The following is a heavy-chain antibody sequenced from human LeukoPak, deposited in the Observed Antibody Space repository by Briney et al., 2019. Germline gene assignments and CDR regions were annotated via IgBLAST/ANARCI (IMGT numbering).Heavy chain of an antibody. CDR2: IYHSGST. J-gene: IGHJ5*02. CDR3: AREGITMIVVAHNWFDP. CDR1: GYSISSGYY. Sequence: PSETLSLTCTVSGYSISSGYYWGWIRLPPGKGLEWIGSIYHSGSTYYNPSLKSRVTISVDTSKNQFSLKLSSVTAADTAVYYCAREGITMIVVAHNWFDPWGQGTLVTVSS. D-gene: IGHD3-22*01. V-gene: IGHV4-38-2*02.